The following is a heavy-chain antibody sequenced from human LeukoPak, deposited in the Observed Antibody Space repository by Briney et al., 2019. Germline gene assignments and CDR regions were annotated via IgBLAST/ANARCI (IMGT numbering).Heavy chain of an antibody. CDR1: GLTVSSNY. CDR3: AKGLGPYYYYYYGMDV. Sequence: GGSLRLSCAASGLTVSSNYMSWVRQAPGKGLEWVSVIYSGGSTYYADSVKGRFTISRDNSKNTLYLQMNSLRAEDTAVYYCAKGLGPYYYYYYGMDVWGQGTTVTVSS. CDR2: IYSGGST. J-gene: IGHJ6*02. V-gene: IGHV3-66*01. D-gene: IGHD3-16*01.